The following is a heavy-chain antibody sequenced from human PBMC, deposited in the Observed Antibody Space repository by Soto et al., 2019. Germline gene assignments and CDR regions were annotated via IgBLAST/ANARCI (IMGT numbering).Heavy chain of an antibody. V-gene: IGHV4-59*01. CDR1: GGSISSYY. D-gene: IGHD3-10*01. Sequence: QVQLQESGPGLVKPSETLSLTCTVSGGSISSYYWSWIRKPPGKGLEWIGYIYYSGSTNYNPSLKSRVTISVDTSTNQFSLKLSSVTAADTAVYYCARGDPLLWFGEKVYYGMDVWGQGTTVTVSS. CDR3: ARGDPLLWFGEKVYYGMDV. J-gene: IGHJ6*02. CDR2: IYYSGST.